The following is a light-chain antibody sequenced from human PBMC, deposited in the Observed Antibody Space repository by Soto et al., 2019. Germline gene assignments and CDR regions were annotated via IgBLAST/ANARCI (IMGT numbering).Light chain of an antibody. V-gene: IGKV1-8*01. CDR3: QQYYSYPS. J-gene: IGKJ1*01. CDR1: QGISSY. CDR2: AAS. Sequence: AIRTTQSPSSFSASTGDRVTITCRASQGISSYLAWYQQKPGKAPKLLIYAASTLQSGVPSRFSGSGSGTDFTLTISCLQSEDFATSYCQQYYSYPSFGQGTNVDIK.